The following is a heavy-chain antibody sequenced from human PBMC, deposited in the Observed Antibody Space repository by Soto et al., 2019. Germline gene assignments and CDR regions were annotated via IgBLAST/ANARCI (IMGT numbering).Heavy chain of an antibody. CDR3: ARERFASSGWYSYYYYYYGMDV. Sequence: PGGSLRLSCAASGFTFSGYSMNWVRQAPGKGLEWVSSISSSSSYIYYADSVKGRFTISRDNAKNSLYLQMNSLRAEDTAVYYCARERFASSGWYSYYYYYYGMDVWGQGTTVTVSS. V-gene: IGHV3-21*01. CDR1: GFTFSGYS. J-gene: IGHJ6*02. D-gene: IGHD6-19*01. CDR2: ISSSSSYI.